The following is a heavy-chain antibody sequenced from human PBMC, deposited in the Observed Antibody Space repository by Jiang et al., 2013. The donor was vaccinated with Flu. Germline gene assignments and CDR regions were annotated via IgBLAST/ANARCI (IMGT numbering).Heavy chain of an antibody. CDR1: GGSISSSSYY. V-gene: IGHV4-39*01. D-gene: IGHD3-16*02. Sequence: ETLSLTCTVSGGSISSSSYYWGWIRQPPGKGLEWIGSIYYSGSTYYNPSLKSRVTISVDTSKNQFSLKLSSVTAADTAVYYCARLRDVWGSYRFDYWGQGTLVTVSS. CDR3: ARLRDVWGSYRFDY. CDR2: IYYSGST. J-gene: IGHJ4*02.